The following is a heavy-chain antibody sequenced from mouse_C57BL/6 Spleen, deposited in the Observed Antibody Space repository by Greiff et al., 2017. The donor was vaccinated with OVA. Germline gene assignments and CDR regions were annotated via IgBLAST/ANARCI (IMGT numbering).Heavy chain of an antibody. V-gene: IGHV14-2*01. CDR3: ASGTGVGDYYAMDY. CDR1: GFNIKDYY. Sequence: VQLKESGAELVKPGASVKLSCTASGFNIKDYYMHWVKQRTEQGLEWIGRIDPEDGETKYAPKFQGKATITADTSSNTAYLQLSSLTSEDTAVYDGASGTGVGDYYAMDYWGQGTSVTVSS. D-gene: IGHD1-1*01. J-gene: IGHJ4*01. CDR2: IDPEDGET.